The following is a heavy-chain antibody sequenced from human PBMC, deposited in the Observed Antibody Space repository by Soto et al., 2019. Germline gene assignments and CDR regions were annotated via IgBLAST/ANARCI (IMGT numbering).Heavy chain of an antibody. V-gene: IGHV3-7*01. CDR1: GFTFSSYC. CDR3: ARVPDYYYHTSGYWFLYAMAV. Sequence: GGSLRLSCAASGFTFSSYCMSWVRQAPGKGLEWVANIKQGGSEKDYGDSVRGRFTISRDNAKNSLYLQMNSLRAEDAAVYYCARVPDYYYHTSGYWFLYAMAVSGKGTTVIASS. D-gene: IGHD3-22*01. J-gene: IGHJ6*04. CDR2: IKQGGSEK.